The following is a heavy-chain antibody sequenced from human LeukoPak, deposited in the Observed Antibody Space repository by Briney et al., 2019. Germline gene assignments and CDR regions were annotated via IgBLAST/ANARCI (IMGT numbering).Heavy chain of an antibody. D-gene: IGHD6-13*01. CDR2: ISGRGSST. V-gene: IGHV3-23*01. J-gene: IGHJ3*01. CDR3: AKDGSSGIAAAADAFDV. Sequence: PGGSLRLSCVGSAFTFSLYAMTWVRQAPGEGPEWVSAISGRGSSTYYADSVKGRFTISRDNSKNTLYLQMNSLRAEDTAIYYCAKDGSSGIAAAADAFDVWGQGTMVTVSS. CDR1: AFTFSLYA.